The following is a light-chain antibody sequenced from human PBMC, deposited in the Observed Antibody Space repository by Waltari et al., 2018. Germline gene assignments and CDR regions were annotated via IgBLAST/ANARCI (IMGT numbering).Light chain of an antibody. CDR3: QHYVRLPAT. J-gene: IGKJ1*01. CDR2: GAS. CDR1: QRVSRA. V-gene: IGKV3-20*01. Sequence: VLTQSPGSLSSSPGERVTLSCRASQRVSRALAWYQQKPGQAPRLLIFGASNRATGIPDRFSGSGSETDFSLTISRLEPEDFAVYYCQHYVRLPATFGRGTKVEIK.